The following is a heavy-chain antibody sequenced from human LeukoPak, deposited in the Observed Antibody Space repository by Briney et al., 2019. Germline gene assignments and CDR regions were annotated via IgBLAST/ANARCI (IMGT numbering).Heavy chain of an antibody. D-gene: IGHD6-13*01. Sequence: ASVKVSCKASGYTFTGYYMHWVRQAPGQGLEWMGWINPNSGGTNYAQKFQGRVTITRDTSISTAYMELSRLRSDDTAVYYCARDLFGSWYLDYYYYYMDVWGKGTTVTVSS. V-gene: IGHV1-2*02. CDR2: INPNSGGT. J-gene: IGHJ6*03. CDR3: ARDLFGSWYLDYYYYYMDV. CDR1: GYTFTGYY.